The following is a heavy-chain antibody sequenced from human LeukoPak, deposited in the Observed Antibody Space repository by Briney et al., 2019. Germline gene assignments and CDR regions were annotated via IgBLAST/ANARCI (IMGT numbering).Heavy chain of an antibody. CDR3: ARERRITMIVVVDAFDI. J-gene: IGHJ3*02. V-gene: IGHV3-11*04. Sequence: GGSLRLSCAASGFTFSDYYMSWIRQAPGKGLEWVSYISSSGSTIYYADSVKGRFTISRDNAKNSLYLQMNSLRAEDTAVYYCARERRITMIVVVDAFDIWGQGTMVTVSP. D-gene: IGHD3-22*01. CDR1: GFTFSDYY. CDR2: ISSSGSTI.